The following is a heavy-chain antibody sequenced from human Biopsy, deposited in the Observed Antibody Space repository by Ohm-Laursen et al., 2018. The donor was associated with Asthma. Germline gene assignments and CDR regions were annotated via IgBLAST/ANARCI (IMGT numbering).Heavy chain of an antibody. V-gene: IGHV4-59*08. Sequence: PGTLSLTCTVSGVSIRSYYWTWIWQPPGKGLEWIGSMYYGETTYYSPSLKSRVTISVDTSKNQFSLILSSVTAADTAVYYCARHDHRWDTYADFWGQGTLVTVSS. D-gene: IGHD2-2*01. J-gene: IGHJ4*02. CDR1: GVSIRSYY. CDR2: MYYGETT. CDR3: ARHDHRWDTYADF.